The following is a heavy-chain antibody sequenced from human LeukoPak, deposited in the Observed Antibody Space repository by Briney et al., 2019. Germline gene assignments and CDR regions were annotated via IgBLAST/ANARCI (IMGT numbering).Heavy chain of an antibody. Sequence: SETLSLTCAVYGGSFSGYYWSWIRQPPGKGLEWIGEINHSGSTNYNPSLKSRVTISVDTSKNQFSLKLSSVTAADTAVYYRARGPLPGKTGDDYYYGMDVWGKGTTVTVSS. CDR2: INHSGST. CDR3: ARGPLPGKTGDDYYYGMDV. J-gene: IGHJ6*04. CDR1: GGSFSGYY. D-gene: IGHD7-27*01. V-gene: IGHV4-34*01.